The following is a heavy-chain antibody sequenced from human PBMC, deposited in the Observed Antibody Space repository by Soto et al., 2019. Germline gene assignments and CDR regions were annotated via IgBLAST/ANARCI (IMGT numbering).Heavy chain of an antibody. CDR3: ARIAMPARPRWYNWFDP. CDR2: MNPNSGET. D-gene: IGHD2-2*01. J-gene: IGHJ5*02. CDR1: GYTFNDYE. Sequence: QEQLVQSAAEVKKPGASVKVSCMTSGYTFNDYEINWVRQATGQGLEWIGWMNPNSGETGYAQRFKGRVTMTTSSSLSTAYLELISLTSDDTAVYYCARIAMPARPRWYNWFDPWGQGTLVTVSS. V-gene: IGHV1-8*02.